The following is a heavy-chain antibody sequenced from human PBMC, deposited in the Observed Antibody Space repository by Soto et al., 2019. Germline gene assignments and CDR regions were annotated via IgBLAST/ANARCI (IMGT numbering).Heavy chain of an antibody. J-gene: IGHJ5*02. D-gene: IGHD1-1*01. CDR1: GFSFSNVW. Sequence: EVQLVESGGGLVKPGGSLRLSCAASGFSFSNVWMNWVRQAPGKGLEWVGRIKSKTDGGTTEYTAPVEGRFTISRDDSKNTLHWEMISLQTEDTAVYLCAKHPGGNWFDAWGQGTLVTVDS. V-gene: IGHV3-15*07. CDR2: IKSKTDGGTT. CDR3: AKHPGGNWFDA.